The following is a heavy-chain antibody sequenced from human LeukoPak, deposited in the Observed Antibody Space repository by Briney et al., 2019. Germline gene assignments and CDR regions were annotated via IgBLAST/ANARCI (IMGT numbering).Heavy chain of an antibody. CDR2: MNPNSGNT. Sequence: ASVKVSCKASGYTFTSYDINWVRQATGQGLEWLGWMNPNSGNTGYAQKFQGRVTMTRNTSISTAYMELSSLSSEGTAVYYCARVYDSSGYFPRAFDYWGQGTLVTVSS. V-gene: IGHV1-8*01. J-gene: IGHJ4*02. D-gene: IGHD3-22*01. CDR1: GYTFTSYD. CDR3: ARVYDSSGYFPRAFDY.